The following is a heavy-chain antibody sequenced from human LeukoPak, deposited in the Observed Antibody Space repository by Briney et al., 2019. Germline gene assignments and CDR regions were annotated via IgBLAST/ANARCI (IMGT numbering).Heavy chain of an antibody. D-gene: IGHD3-22*01. Sequence: GGSLRLSCAASGFTFSSYWMHWVRQAPGKGLVWVSRINSDGSSTSYADSVKGRFTISGDNAKNTLYLQMNSLRAEDTAVYYCARPPQPDTYYYDSSGYYSAWGQGTLVTVSS. CDR2: INSDGSST. CDR1: GFTFSSYW. CDR3: ARPPQPDTYYYDSSGYYSA. V-gene: IGHV3-74*01. J-gene: IGHJ5*02.